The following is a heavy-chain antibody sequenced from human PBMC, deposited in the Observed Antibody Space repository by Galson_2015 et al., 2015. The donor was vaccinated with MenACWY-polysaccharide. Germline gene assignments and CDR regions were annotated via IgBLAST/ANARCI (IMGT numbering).Heavy chain of an antibody. CDR3: ARRYRYATSDYYPAFDM. CDR2: IYHSGTT. CDR1: GGSISSNHW. J-gene: IGHJ3*02. Sequence: TLSLTCAVSGGSISSNHWWSWVRQPPGKGLEWIGEIYHSGTTNYNPSLESRLTISVDKSQSQFSLKLSSVTAADTAVYYCARRYRYATSDYYPAFDMWGQGTMVTVSS. D-gene: IGHD2-2*01. V-gene: IGHV4-4*02.